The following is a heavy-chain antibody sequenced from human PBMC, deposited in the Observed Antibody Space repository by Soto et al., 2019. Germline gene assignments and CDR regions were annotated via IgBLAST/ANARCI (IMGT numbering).Heavy chain of an antibody. CDR2: MSGSGYST. V-gene: IGHV3-23*01. D-gene: IGHD6-6*01. Sequence: PGGSLRLSCAASGFTFISYAMSWVRQAPGKGLEWVSAMSGSGYSTYYADSVKGRFTISRDNSKNTLYLQMNSLRAEDTAVYYCAKDLKHSSSLYEFDYWGQGTLVTVSS. CDR3: AKDLKHSSSLYEFDY. J-gene: IGHJ4*02. CDR1: GFTFISYA.